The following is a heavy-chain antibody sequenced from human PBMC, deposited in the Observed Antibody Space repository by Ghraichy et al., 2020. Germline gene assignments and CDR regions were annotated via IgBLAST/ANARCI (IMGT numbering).Heavy chain of an antibody. J-gene: IGHJ4*02. CDR3: ARRYDGAAVAGNYFDY. CDR1: GYTFTGYY. Sequence: ASVKVSCKASGYTFTGYYMHWVRQAPGQGLEWMGRINPNSGGTNYAQKFQGRVTMTRDTSISTAYMELSRLRSDDTAVYYCARRYDGAAVAGNYFDYWGQGTLVTVSS. V-gene: IGHV1-2*06. CDR2: INPNSGGT. D-gene: IGHD6-19*01.